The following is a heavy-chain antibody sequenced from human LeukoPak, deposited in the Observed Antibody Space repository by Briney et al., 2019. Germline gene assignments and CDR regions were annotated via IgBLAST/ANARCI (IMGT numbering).Heavy chain of an antibody. CDR2: ISSSGSTI. V-gene: IGHV3-48*03. CDR3: ARVVSGTSGWPYYYYYYGMDV. J-gene: IGHJ6*02. CDR1: GFTFSSYE. Sequence: PGGSLRLSCAASGFTFSSYEMNWVRQAPGKGLEWVSYISSSGSTIYYADSVKGRFTISRDNAKNSLYLQMNSLRAEDTAVYYCARVVSGTSGWPYYYYYYGMDVWGQGTTVTVSS. D-gene: IGHD6-19*01.